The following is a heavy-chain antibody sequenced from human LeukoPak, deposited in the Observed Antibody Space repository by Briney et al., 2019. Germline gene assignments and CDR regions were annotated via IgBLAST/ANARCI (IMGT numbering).Heavy chain of an antibody. CDR1: GFTFSSYG. J-gene: IGHJ5*02. CDR2: ISYDGSNK. D-gene: IGHD3-22*01. CDR3: AKDLATMIINNWFDP. V-gene: IGHV3-30*18. Sequence: GGSLRLSCAASGFTFSSYGMHWVRQAPGKGLEWAAVISYDGSNKYYADSVKGRFTISRDNSKNTLYLQMNSLRAEDTAVYYCAKDLATMIINNWFDPWGQGTLVTVSS.